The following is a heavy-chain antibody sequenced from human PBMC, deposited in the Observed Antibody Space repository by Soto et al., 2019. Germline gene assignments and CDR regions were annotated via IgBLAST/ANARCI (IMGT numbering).Heavy chain of an antibody. J-gene: IGHJ5*02. V-gene: IGHV1-8*01. D-gene: IGHD6-13*01. CDR1: GYTFTSYD. Sequence: QVQLVQSGAEVKKPGASVKVSCKASGYTFTSYDINWVRQATGQGLEWMGWMNPNSGNTGYAQKLXGXVXXTRNTAISTAYMELSSLRSEDTAVYYCARERSAAGTGWFDPWGQGTRVTVSS. CDR2: MNPNSGNT. CDR3: ARERSAAGTGWFDP.